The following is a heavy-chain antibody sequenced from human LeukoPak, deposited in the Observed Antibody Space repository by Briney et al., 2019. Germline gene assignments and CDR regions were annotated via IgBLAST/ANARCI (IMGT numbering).Heavy chain of an antibody. D-gene: IGHD3-22*01. CDR2: ISWNSGSI. J-gene: IGHJ4*02. CDR1: GFTFDDYA. Sequence: PGGSLRLSCAASGFTFDDYAMHWVRQAPGKGLEWVSGISWNSGSIGYADSVKGRFTISRDNAKNSLYLQMNSLRAEDTALYYCAKDRGSGYCVYWGQGNLVTVSS. V-gene: IGHV3-9*01. CDR3: AKDRGSGYCVY.